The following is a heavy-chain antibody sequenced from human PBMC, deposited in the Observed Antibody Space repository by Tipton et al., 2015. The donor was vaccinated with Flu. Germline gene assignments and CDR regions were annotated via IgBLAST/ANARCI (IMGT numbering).Heavy chain of an antibody. J-gene: IGHJ4*02. CDR2: VNHSGST. Sequence: LSCAVYGGSFSGYYWSWIRQPPGKGLEWIGEVNHSGSTNYNPSLKGRVTISVDTSKNQFSLKLSSVTAADTAVYYCAWGLYYYGSGVYCWGQGTLVTVSS. CDR3: AWGLYYYGSGVYC. D-gene: IGHD3-10*01. CDR1: GGSFSGYY. V-gene: IGHV4-34*01.